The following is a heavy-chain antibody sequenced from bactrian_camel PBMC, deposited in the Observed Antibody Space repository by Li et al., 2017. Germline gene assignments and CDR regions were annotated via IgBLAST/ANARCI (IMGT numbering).Heavy chain of an antibody. J-gene: IGHJ4*01. CDR1: GYTYSRYC. CDR2: IYTAGVHI. D-gene: IGHD6*01. Sequence: VQLVESGGGSVQTGGSLRLSCAASGYTYSRYCMGWFRQAPGKEREEVATIYTAGVHIYYRDSVKGRFAISQDNTNNTVYLQMNSLKPEDTAMYICAARLKRYGGICLKSPDYWGQGTQV. CDR3: AARLKRYGGICLKSPDY. V-gene: IGHV3-2*01.